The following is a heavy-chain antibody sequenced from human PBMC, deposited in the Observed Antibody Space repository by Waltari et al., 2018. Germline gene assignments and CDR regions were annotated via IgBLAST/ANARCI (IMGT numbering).Heavy chain of an antibody. V-gene: IGHV4-39*07. CDR3: ARALLHYSSGWYNYFDY. CDR1: GGSISSSSYY. Sequence: QLQLQESGPGLVKPSETLSLTCTVSGGSISSSSYYWGWLRQPPGKGLEWIGSIYYSGSTYYNPSLKSRVTISVDTSKNQFSLKLSSVTAADTAVYYCARALLHYSSGWYNYFDYWGQGTLVTVSS. CDR2: IYYSGST. D-gene: IGHD6-19*01. J-gene: IGHJ4*02.